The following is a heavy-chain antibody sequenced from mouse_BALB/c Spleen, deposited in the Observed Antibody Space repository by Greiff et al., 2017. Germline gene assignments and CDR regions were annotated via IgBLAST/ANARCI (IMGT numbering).Heavy chain of an antibody. J-gene: IGHJ3*01. D-gene: IGHD2-13*01. CDR3: TRPGGYGDYGGFAY. V-gene: IGHV1S22*01. Sequence: LQQPGSELVRPGASVKLSCKASGYTFTSYWMHWVKQRPGQGLEWIGNIYPGSGSTNYDEKFKSKATLTVDTSSSTAYMQLSSLTSDDSAVYYCTRPGGYGDYGGFAYWGEGTLVTVSA. CDR1: GYTFTSYW. CDR2: IYPGSGST.